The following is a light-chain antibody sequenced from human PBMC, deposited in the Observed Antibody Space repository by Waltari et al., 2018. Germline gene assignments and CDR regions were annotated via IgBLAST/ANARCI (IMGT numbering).Light chain of an antibody. Sequence: QSVLTQPPSVSGTPGQRVTISCSGSNSNIGSNFVNWYQQLPGTAPKLLIYNNNQGPSGVPDRFSACKSGTSASLAITGLQSEDEADYYCAVWDDSLGGVFGGGTKLTVL. CDR3: AVWDDSLGGV. J-gene: IGLJ3*02. CDR2: NNN. CDR1: NSNIGSNF. V-gene: IGLV1-44*01.